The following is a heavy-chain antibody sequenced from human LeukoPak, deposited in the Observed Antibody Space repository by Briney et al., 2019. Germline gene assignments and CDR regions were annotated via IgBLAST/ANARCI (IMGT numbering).Heavy chain of an antibody. D-gene: IGHD5-24*01. CDR3: AMTRDGYNLDFDY. CDR2: ISGSGGST. CDR1: GFTFSSYA. Sequence: TGGSLRLSCAASGFTFSSYAMSWVRQAPGKGLEWVSAISGSGGSTYYADSVKGRFTISRDNSKNTLYLQVNSLRAEDTAVYYCAMTRDGYNLDFDYWGQGTLVTVSS. V-gene: IGHV3-23*01. J-gene: IGHJ4*02.